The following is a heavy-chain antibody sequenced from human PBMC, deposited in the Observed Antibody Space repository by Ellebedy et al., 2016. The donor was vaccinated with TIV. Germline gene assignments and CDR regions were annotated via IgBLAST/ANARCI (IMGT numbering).Heavy chain of an antibody. CDR2: ISGSGTTI. CDR3: ARAAGSNYFLFED. V-gene: IGHV3-48*01. J-gene: IGHJ4*02. Sequence: GESLKISCAASGFTFSSYTLNWVRQAPGKGLEWVSLISGSGTTIFYAESVEGRFTISRDNAKNSLYLQMNSLRAEDTAVYYCARAAGSNYFLFEDWGQGTLVTVSS. CDR1: GFTFSSYT. D-gene: IGHD3-10*01.